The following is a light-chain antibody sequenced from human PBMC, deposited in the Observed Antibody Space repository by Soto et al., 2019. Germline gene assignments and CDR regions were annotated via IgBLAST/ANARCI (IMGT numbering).Light chain of an antibody. Sequence: DIQMTQSPSSLSASVGDRFTITCRASQSINRYLNWYQQKPGTAPKLLISGASSLQSGVPSRFSGSGSGTDFTLTISSLQPEDFATYYCQQGSSTLTFGGGTKVEIK. V-gene: IGKV1-39*01. J-gene: IGKJ4*01. CDR2: GAS. CDR1: QSINRY. CDR3: QQGSSTLT.